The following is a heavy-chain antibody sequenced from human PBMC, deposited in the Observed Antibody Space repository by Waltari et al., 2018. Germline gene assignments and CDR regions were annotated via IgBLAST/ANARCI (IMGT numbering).Heavy chain of an antibody. CDR3: ATFVSGSFTFPDY. J-gene: IGHJ4*02. CDR1: GFTFSNYY. D-gene: IGHD3-16*01. CDR2: LSPSGACT. V-gene: IGHV1-46*03. Sequence: QFQLVQSGAEVKKPGASVKVSCEASGFTFSNYYVHWVRQAPGQGLEWMALLSPSGACTRYAEKFQGRVTLTLDTSTSTVYMDLSSLRSEDTAVYYCATFVSGSFTFPDYWGQGTLVTVSS.